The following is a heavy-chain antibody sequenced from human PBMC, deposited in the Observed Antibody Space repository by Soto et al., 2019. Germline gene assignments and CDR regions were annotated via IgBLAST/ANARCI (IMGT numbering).Heavy chain of an antibody. V-gene: IGHV3-23*01. CDR1: GFTFSSYA. Sequence: EVQLLESGGGLVQPGGSLRLSCAASGFTFSSYAMSWVRQAPGKGLEWVSAISGSGGSTYYADSVKGRFTISRDNSKNTLYLQMNSLRAEDTAGYYCAKRSTFHGMPFGYFDYWGQGTLVTVSS. D-gene: IGHD2-2*01. J-gene: IGHJ4*02. CDR3: AKRSTFHGMPFGYFDY. CDR2: ISGSGGST.